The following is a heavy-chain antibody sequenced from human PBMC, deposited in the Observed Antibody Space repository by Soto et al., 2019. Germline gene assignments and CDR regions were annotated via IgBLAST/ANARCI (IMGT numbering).Heavy chain of an antibody. J-gene: IGHJ4*02. CDR3: ARVSGYYLPEY. CDR1: GYTFTNYA. D-gene: IGHD5-18*01. V-gene: IGHV1-3*01. CDR2: INAGNGNT. Sequence: QVQLVQSGAEAKKPGASVKVSCKASGYTFTNYAMHWVRQAPGQRLEWMGWINAGNGNTKYSQKFQGRVTITRDTSASTAYTELSSLRSEDTAVYYCARVSGYYLPEYWGQGTLVTVSS.